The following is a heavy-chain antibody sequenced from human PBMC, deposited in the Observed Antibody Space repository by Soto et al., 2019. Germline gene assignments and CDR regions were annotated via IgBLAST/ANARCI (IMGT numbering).Heavy chain of an antibody. CDR1: GFTFSSYS. J-gene: IGHJ4*02. Sequence: GGSLRLSCAASGFTFSSYSINWVRQAPGKWLEWVSSISSSSTYIYYADSLNGRFTISRDNPKNSLYLQINSLRAEDRAVYYCARARYNWNYPPEEGRLLGYWGQGTLVTVSS. CDR2: ISSSSTYI. CDR3: ARARYNWNYPPEEGRLLGY. V-gene: IGHV3-21*01. D-gene: IGHD1-7*01.